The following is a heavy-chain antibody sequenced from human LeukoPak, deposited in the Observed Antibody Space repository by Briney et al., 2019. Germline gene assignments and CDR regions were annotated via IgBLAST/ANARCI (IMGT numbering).Heavy chain of an antibody. D-gene: IGHD3-16*02. Sequence: ASVKVSCKASGYTFTSYGISWVRQAPGQGLEWMGWISACNGNTNYAQNLQGRVTMTTDTSTNTAYMELRSLRSDDTAVYYCARCDYVWGNYRYRPILYFDYWGQGTLVTVSS. J-gene: IGHJ4*02. CDR3: ARCDYVWGNYRYRPILYFDY. CDR2: ISACNGNT. CDR1: GYTFTSYG. V-gene: IGHV1-18*01.